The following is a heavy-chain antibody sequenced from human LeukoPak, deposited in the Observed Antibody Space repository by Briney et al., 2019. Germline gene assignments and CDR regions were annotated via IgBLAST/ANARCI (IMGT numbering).Heavy chain of an antibody. CDR3: ATGGVRDYYGSWSYYNGGY. J-gene: IGHJ4*02. CDR2: INPNSGGT. D-gene: IGHD3-10*01. V-gene: IGHV1-2*02. Sequence: GASVKVSCKASGYTFTGYYMHWVRQAPGQGLEWMGRINPNSGGTNYAQKFQGRVTMTRDTSISTAYMELSRLRSDDTAVYYCATGGVRDYYGSWSYYNGGYWGQGTLVTVSS. CDR1: GYTFTGYY.